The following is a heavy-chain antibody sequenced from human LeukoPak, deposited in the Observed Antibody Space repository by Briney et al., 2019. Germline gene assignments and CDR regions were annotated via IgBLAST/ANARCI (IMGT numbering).Heavy chain of an antibody. D-gene: IGHD4-23*01. J-gene: IGHJ4*02. V-gene: IGHV3-30*04. CDR2: ISNDGSNK. CDR3: ARDGDVGNFGFDY. Sequence: GRSLRLSCAASGFTFSSYVMHWVRQAPGKGLEWVALISNDGSNKYYADSVKGRFTISRDNSKDTQYLQMNSLRAEDTAVYYCARDGDVGNFGFDYWGQGTLVTVSS. CDR1: GFTFSSYV.